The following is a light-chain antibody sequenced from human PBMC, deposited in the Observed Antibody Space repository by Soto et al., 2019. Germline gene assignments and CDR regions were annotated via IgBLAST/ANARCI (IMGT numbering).Light chain of an antibody. Sequence: QSVLTQPPCASGSPGQSVTFSCTGTSSDIGDYNYVSWYQQNPGKAPKHMIYEVTKRPSGVPDRFSGSKSGNTASLTVSGLRADDEADYYCSSYAGNNNYVFGTGTKVTV. CDR2: EVT. CDR3: SSYAGNNNYV. V-gene: IGLV2-8*01. J-gene: IGLJ1*01. CDR1: SSDIGDYNY.